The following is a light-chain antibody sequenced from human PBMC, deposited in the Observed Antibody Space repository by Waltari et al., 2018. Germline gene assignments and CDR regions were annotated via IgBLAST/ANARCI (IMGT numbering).Light chain of an antibody. J-gene: IGLJ1*01. CDR2: AVT. Sequence: QSALTQPASVSGSPGQSIPISCTGTSSDVGGYNYVSWYQQHPGKAPKLMIYAVTNRPSGVSNRFSGSKSGNTASLTISGLQAEDEADYYCSSYTSSNTLGFGTGTKVTVL. CDR1: SSDVGGYNY. V-gene: IGLV2-14*03. CDR3: SSYTSSNTLG.